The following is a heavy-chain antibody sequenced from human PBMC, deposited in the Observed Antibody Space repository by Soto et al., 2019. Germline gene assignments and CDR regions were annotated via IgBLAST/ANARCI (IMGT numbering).Heavy chain of an antibody. CDR3: ARVLPPFDP. J-gene: IGHJ5*02. Sequence: QVQLVQSGAEVKKPGASVKVSCKASGYTFTSYGISWVRQAPGQGLEWMGWINAYNGNTNYAQKLQGRVTMTTDTPTSTDYIALRSLRSDDTAVYYCARVLPPFDPWGQGTLVTVSS. CDR2: INAYNGNT. CDR1: GYTFTSYG. V-gene: IGHV1-18*01.